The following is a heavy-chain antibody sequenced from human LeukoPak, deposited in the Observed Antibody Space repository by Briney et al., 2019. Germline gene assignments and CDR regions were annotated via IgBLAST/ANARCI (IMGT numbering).Heavy chain of an antibody. CDR1: GFTFSSYG. CDR2: ISVSGNT. J-gene: IGHJ4*02. CDR3: AKAPVTTCSGAYCYPFDY. D-gene: IGHD2-21*01. Sequence: GGSLRLSCAASGFTFSSYGMHWVRQAPGKGLEWVSAISVSGNTYHADSVKGRFTISRDSSKNTLYLQMNRLRAEDAAVYYCAKAPVTTCSGAYCYPFDYWGQGTLVTVSS. V-gene: IGHV3-23*01.